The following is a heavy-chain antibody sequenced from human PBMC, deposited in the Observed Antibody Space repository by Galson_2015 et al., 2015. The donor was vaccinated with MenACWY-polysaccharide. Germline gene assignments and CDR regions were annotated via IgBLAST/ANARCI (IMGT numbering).Heavy chain of an antibody. D-gene: IGHD2-2*01. Sequence: SLRLRCAASGVTVGSSYMSWVRQAPGQGLEWISAYYSGGTTYYADAVKGRVALSRDNSRDRLYLQMNSLRAGDTAVYYCAIQVSSSSTYDYWGQGTLVTVSS. CDR1: GVTVGSSY. CDR2: YYSGGTT. V-gene: IGHV3-53*01. CDR3: AIQVSSSSTYDY. J-gene: IGHJ4*02.